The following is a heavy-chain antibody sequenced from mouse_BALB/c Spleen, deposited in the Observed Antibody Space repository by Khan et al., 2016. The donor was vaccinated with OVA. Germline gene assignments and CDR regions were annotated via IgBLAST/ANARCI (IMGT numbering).Heavy chain of an antibody. V-gene: IGHV1-81*01. CDR1: GYTFTDYV. Sequence: QVRLQQSGPELVRPGASVKMSCKASGYTFTDYVISWVKQSTGQGLEWIGEIYPGSGTTYYNKKFKGRATLTADKSSNTAYMQLSSLASEDSAVYFCAIFHYGAKVYYFDYWGQGTTLTVSS. J-gene: IGHJ2*01. CDR3: AIFHYGAKVYYFDY. CDR2: IYPGSGTT. D-gene: IGHD1-1*01.